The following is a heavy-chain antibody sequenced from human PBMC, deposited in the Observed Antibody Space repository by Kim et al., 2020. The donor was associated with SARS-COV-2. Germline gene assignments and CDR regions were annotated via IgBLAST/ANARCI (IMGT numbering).Heavy chain of an antibody. J-gene: IGHJ3*01. V-gene: IGHV3-15*01. CDR1: GLTFTKAW. D-gene: IGHD6-19*01. CDR3: TTDHEWTGWCHNDPVDV. CDR2: IKSKIDGETT. Sequence: GGSLRLSCAASGLTFTKAWMSWVRQAPGKGLEWVGRIKSKIDGETTDYAAPVKGRFIISRDDSKNTLFLQMKSLKIDDTAVYYCTTDHEWTGWCHNDPVDVWGQGTVVTVSS.